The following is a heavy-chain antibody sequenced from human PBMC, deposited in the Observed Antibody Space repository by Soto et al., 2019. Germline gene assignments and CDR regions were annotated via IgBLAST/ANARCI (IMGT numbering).Heavy chain of an antibody. CDR1: GDSISSSNNY. CDR2: ISYSGTT. D-gene: IGHD5-18*01. J-gene: IGHJ5*02. V-gene: IGHV4-30-4*01. Sequence: QVQLQESGPGLVKPSQTLSLTCTVSGDSISSSNNYWSWIRQPPGEGLEWIGFISYSGTTSYSPSLKRRLAISLDTSKNQFSLSLSSVPAADTAVYYCARGRGYSYGLDPWGQGTLVTVSS. CDR3: ARGRGYSYGLDP.